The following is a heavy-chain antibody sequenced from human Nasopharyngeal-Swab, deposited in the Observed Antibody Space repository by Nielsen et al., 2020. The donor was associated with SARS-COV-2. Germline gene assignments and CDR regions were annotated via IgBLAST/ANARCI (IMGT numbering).Heavy chain of an antibody. D-gene: IGHD2-2*01. J-gene: IGHJ3*02. CDR2: INPNSGGT. CDR3: ARSRVFVVVPADYVDSRDAFDI. Sequence: ASVKVSCKASGYTFTGYYMHWVRQAPGQGLEWMGWINPNSGGTNYAQKFQGRVTMTRDTSISTVYMELSRLRSDDTAVYYCARSRVFVVVPADYVDSRDAFDIWGQGTMVTVSS. V-gene: IGHV1-2*02. CDR1: GYTFTGYY.